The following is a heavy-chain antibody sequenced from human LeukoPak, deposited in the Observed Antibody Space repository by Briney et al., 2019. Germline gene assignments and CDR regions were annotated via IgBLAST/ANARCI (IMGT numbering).Heavy chain of an antibody. Sequence: SETLSLTCAVSGYSISSGYYWGWIRQPPGKGLEWIGSIYHSGGTYYNPSLKSRVTISVDTSKNQFSLKLSSVTAADTAVYYCARDLHDYGIDYWGQGTLVTVSS. CDR3: ARDLHDYGIDY. D-gene: IGHD4-17*01. J-gene: IGHJ4*02. CDR1: GYSISSGYY. V-gene: IGHV4-38-2*02. CDR2: IYHSGGT.